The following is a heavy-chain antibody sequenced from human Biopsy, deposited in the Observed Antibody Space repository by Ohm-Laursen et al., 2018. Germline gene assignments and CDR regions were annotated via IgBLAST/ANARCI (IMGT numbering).Heavy chain of an antibody. CDR3: ATDGAGSYNEN. D-gene: IGHD3-10*01. V-gene: IGHV3-11*01. J-gene: IGHJ4*02. Sequence: SLRLSCAASGFTLGDYYMSWIRQAPGKGLEWLSYISGSGVTKMYADSVKGRFTVSRGNAKNSLYLEMNNLTVEDTAVYYCATDGAGSYNENWGQGTLVSVSS. CDR1: GFTLGDYY. CDR2: ISGSGVTK.